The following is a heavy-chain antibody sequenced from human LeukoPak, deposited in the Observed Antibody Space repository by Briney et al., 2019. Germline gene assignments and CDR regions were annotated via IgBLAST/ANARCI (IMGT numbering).Heavy chain of an antibody. V-gene: IGHV3-74*01. CDR3: ARVGRRSSPLDY. J-gene: IGHJ4*02. D-gene: IGHD2-2*01. Sequence: GGSLRLSCAASGFTFSSYWMHWVRQAPGKGLVWVSRINSDGSSTSYADSVKGRFTISRDNAKNTLYLQMNSLRAEDTAVYYCARVGRRSSPLDYWGQGTLVTVSS. CDR2: INSDGSST. CDR1: GFTFSSYW.